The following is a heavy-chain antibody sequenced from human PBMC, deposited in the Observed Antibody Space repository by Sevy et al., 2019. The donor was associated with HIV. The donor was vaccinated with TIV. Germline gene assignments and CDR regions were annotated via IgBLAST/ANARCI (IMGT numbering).Heavy chain of an antibody. CDR3: ARASLRLGELSPNWLAP. D-gene: IGHD3-16*02. CDR1: GGSLISSTYS. CDR2: IFHSGTT. V-gene: IGHV4-30-2*01. Sequence: SETLSLTCTVSGGSLISSTYSWSWIRRPPGQGLEWMGNIFHSGTTHYNPSLNGRLSMSMDTSRSQFALRLTYVTAAHTAIYYCARASLRLGELSPNWLAPWGQGTHVTVSS. J-gene: IGHJ5*02.